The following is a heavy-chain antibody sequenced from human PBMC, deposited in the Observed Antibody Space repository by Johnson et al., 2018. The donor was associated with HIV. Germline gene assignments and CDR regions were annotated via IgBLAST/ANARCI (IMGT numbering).Heavy chain of an antibody. Sequence: QVQLVESGGGVVQPGRSLRLSCAASGFTFSSYGMHWVRQAPGKGLEWVAVISYDGSNKNYTDSVKGRFTISRDNSKNTLYVQMNSLRAEDTAVYYCAKSTQANILRESGPYGAFDIWGQGTMVTVSS. D-gene: IGHD3-10*01. CDR3: AKSTQANILRESGPYGAFDI. CDR2: ISYDGSNK. V-gene: IGHV3-30*18. J-gene: IGHJ3*02. CDR1: GFTFSSYG.